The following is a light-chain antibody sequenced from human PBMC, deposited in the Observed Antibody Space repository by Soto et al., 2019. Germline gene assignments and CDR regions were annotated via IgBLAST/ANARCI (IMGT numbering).Light chain of an antibody. CDR3: AAWDDSLNGRSYV. V-gene: IGLV1-44*01. CDR1: SSNIGSNT. CDR2: SNN. J-gene: IGLJ1*01. Sequence: QSVLTQPPSASGTPGPRVTISCSGSSSNIGSNTVNWYQQLPGTAPKLLIYSNNQWPSGVPDRFSGSKSGTSASLAISGLQSEDEADYYCAAWDDSLNGRSYVFGTGTKLTVL.